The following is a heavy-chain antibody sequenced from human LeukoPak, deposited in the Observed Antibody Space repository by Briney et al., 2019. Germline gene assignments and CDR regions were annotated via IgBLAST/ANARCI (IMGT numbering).Heavy chain of an antibody. CDR2: INAGNGNT. CDR3: ARASGLAVAGTGY. Sequence: ASVKVSCKASGYTFTTYTMHWVRQAPGQRLEWMGWINAGNGNTKYSQKFQGRITLTRDTSASTACMELSSLRSEDTAVYYCARASGLAVAGTGYWGQGTLVTVSS. J-gene: IGHJ4*02. V-gene: IGHV1-3*01. D-gene: IGHD6-19*01. CDR1: GYTFTTYT.